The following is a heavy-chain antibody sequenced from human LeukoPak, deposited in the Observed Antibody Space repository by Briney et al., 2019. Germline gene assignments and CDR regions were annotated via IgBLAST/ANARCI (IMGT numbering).Heavy chain of an antibody. CDR3: ARAISGYDYGGNYYYMDV. CDR1: GGSISSSSYY. J-gene: IGHJ6*03. V-gene: IGHV4-39*07. Sequence: SETLSLTCTVSGGSISSSSYYWGWIRQPPGKGLEWIGSIYYSGSTYYNPSLKSRVTISVDTSKNQFSLKLSSVTAADTAVYYCARAISGYDYGGNYYYMDVWGKGTTVTVSS. CDR2: IYYSGST. D-gene: IGHD5-12*01.